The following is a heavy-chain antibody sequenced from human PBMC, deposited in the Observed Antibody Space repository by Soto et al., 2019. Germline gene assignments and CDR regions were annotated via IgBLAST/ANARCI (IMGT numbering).Heavy chain of an antibody. CDR3: ARIYCSSTSCYQNWFDP. J-gene: IGHJ5*02. CDR1: GFTFSSYW. D-gene: IGHD2-2*01. Sequence: PGGSLRLSCAASGFTFSSYWMHWVRQAPGKGLVWVSRINSDGSSTSYADSVKGRFTISRDNAKNTLYLQMTNMDPVDTATYYCARIYCSSTSCYQNWFDPWGQGTLVTVSS. V-gene: IGHV3-74*01. CDR2: INSDGSST.